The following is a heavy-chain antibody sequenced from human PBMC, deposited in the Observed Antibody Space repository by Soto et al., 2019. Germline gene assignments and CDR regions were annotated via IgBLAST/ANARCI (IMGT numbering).Heavy chain of an antibody. V-gene: IGHV1-3*01. CDR2: IHAGNGYT. D-gene: IGHD5-12*01. CDR1: GYTFTSYS. CDR3: ARVQYSGDDLRLAFDI. Sequence: QVQLVQSGAQVQRPGASVTVSCRASGYTFTSYSLHWVRQAPGRRLEWMGWIHAGNGYTKYSQRFQCRVTITRDTSEKTVNMDLSRLRSEDTAVYYCARVQYSGDDLRLAFDICGQGTMVTVSS. J-gene: IGHJ3*02.